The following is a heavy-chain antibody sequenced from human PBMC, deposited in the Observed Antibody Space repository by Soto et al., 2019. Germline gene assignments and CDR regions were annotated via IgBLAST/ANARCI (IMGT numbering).Heavy chain of an antibody. CDR3: ATTRGLAVGGSFNY. D-gene: IGHD6-13*01. J-gene: IGHJ4*02. V-gene: IGHV4-39*01. CDR2: FFSGST. CDR1: GGSITTRSSY. Sequence: QLQLQESGPGLVRPSETLSLTCSVSGGSITTRSSYWAWIRQPPGKGLEWIGTFFSGSTFSNPSLRSRVTISKDTSRNQFSLTLTSVAATDTAIYYCATTRGLAVGGSFNYWGQGALVTVSS.